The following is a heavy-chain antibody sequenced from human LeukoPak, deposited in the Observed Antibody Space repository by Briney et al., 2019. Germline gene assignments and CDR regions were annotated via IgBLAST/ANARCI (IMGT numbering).Heavy chain of an antibody. D-gene: IGHD3-10*01. J-gene: IGHJ4*02. CDR3: AKDSGGYYYGSGSPFDY. V-gene: IGHV3-23*01. Sequence: GGSLRLSCEVSGFTFSTYGMSWVRQAPGKGLEWVSAITGSGGRTYYADSVKGRFTISRDNSKNTLYLQMNSLRAEDTAVYYCAKDSGGYYYGSGSPFDYWGQGTLVTVSS. CDR2: ITGSGGRT. CDR1: GFTFSTYG.